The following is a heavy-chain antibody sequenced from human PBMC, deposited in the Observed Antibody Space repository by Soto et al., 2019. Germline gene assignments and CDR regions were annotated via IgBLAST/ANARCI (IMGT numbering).Heavy chain of an antibody. V-gene: IGHV3-74*01. Sequence: GSLRLSCAASGFTFSSYWMHWVRQAPGKGLVWVSRINSDGSSISYADSVKGRFTISRDNAKNTLYLQMNSLRAEDTAVYYFAIVSYYYDSSGYYSFGAFDIWGQGTMVTVSS. CDR3: AIVSYYYDSSGYYSFGAFDI. CDR2: INSDGSSI. J-gene: IGHJ3*02. CDR1: GFTFSSYW. D-gene: IGHD3-22*01.